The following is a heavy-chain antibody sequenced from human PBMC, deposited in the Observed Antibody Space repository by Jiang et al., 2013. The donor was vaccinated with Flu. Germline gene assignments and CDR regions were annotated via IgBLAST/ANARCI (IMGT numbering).Heavy chain of an antibody. D-gene: IGHD2-2*01. CDR3: VKELGFCSSTSCYAFDY. J-gene: IGHJ4*02. CDR1: GFTFDDYA. V-gene: IGHV3-9*01. CDR2: ISWNGITL. Sequence: VQLLESGGGLVQPGRSLRLSCAASGFTFDDYAMHWVRQAPGKGLEWVSGISWNGITLGYADSVKGRFTISRDNAKNSLYLQMNSLRAEDTALYYCVKELGFCSSTSCYAFDYWGQGSLVTVSS.